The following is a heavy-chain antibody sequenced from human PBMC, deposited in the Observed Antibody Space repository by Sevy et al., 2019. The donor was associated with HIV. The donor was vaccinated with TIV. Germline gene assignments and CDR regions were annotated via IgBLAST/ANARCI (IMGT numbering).Heavy chain of an antibody. J-gene: IGHJ4*02. Sequence: GGSLRLSCAASGFTFSTYGMHWVRQAPGKGLEWVEVIWFDGSNTYYADSLKGRFTISRDIAKNTLHLQMNSLRAEDTAVYYGVRYLEFYDYGDYGPAFMPDYWGQGTLVTVSS. D-gene: IGHD4-17*01. CDR1: GFTFSTYG. CDR2: IWFDGSNT. CDR3: VRYLEFYDYGDYGPAFMPDY. V-gene: IGHV3-33*01.